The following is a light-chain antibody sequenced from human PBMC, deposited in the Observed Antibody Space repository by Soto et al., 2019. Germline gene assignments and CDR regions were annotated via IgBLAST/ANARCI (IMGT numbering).Light chain of an antibody. CDR1: QSISAW. Sequence: DIQMTQSPSTLSASVGDRVAITCRASQSISAWLAWYQQKPGKAPRLLIYKASTLEIGVPSRFSGSGSGTEFTLTISRLEPEDFAVYYCQQYHNSITFGQGTRLEI. J-gene: IGKJ5*01. CDR2: KAS. CDR3: QQYHNSIT. V-gene: IGKV1-5*03.